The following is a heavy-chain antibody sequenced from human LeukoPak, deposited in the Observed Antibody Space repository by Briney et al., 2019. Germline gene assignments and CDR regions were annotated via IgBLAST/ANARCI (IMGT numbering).Heavy chain of an antibody. CDR1: GINFSDSE. J-gene: IGHJ4*02. Sequence: GGSLRLSCAASGINFSDSEMNWVRQAPGKGLEWVSYISSSGTTIYYADSVRGRFTISRDNAKNSLYLQMNSLRAEDTAVYYCARGVPTGYYTSCYDYWGQGTLVTVSS. CDR3: ARGVPTGYYTSCYDY. D-gene: IGHD3/OR15-3a*01. V-gene: IGHV3-48*03. CDR2: ISSSGTTI.